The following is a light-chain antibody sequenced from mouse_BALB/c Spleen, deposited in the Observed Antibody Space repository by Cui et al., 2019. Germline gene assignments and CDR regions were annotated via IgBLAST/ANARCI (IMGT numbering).Light chain of an antibody. CDR2: RMS. CDR1: NSLLHSNGNTY. Sequence: DIVLTQAAPSVAVTPGESVSIPFRSSNSLLHSNGNTYSYWFLQGPGQSPQRLIYRMSNLASGVPDRFRGSGSGTAFTLRISRVEAEDVGVYYCMQHLEYPLTFGAGTKLELK. V-gene: IGKV2-137*01. CDR3: MQHLEYPLT. J-gene: IGKJ5*01.